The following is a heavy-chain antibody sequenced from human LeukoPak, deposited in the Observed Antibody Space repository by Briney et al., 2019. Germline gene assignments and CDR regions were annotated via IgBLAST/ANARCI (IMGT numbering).Heavy chain of an antibody. Sequence: SVKVSCKASGGTFSSYAIGWVRQAPGQGREWMGGIIPIFGTANYAQKFQGRVTITADESTSTAYMELSSLRSEDTAVYYCARVPGTYYDILTGYYMAFDYWGQGTLVTVSS. D-gene: IGHD3-9*01. CDR1: GGTFSSYA. CDR2: IIPIFGTA. CDR3: ARVPGTYYDILTGYYMAFDY. V-gene: IGHV1-69*13. J-gene: IGHJ4*02.